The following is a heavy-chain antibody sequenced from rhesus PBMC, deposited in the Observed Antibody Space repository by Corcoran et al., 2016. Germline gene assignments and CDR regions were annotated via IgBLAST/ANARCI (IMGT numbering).Heavy chain of an antibody. D-gene: IGHD3-16*01. CDR1: CVSIISCYG. CDR2: IYRSSGNT. V-gene: IGHV4S7*01. CDR3: ESVAYSGSYSLDD. J-gene: IGHJ4*01. Sequence: QVLLPESGPGLLKPSETLYLTCAVSCVSIISCYGWVWIRHPPGKGLEWIRNIYRSSGNTYNTPSLKRRVTTAAYTSKNQFALRLSSVTAADPAVYYWESVAYSGSYSLDDRGQGVLVTVS.